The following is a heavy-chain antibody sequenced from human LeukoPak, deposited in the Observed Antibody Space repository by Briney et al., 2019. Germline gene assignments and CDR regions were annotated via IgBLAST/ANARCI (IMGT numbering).Heavy chain of an antibody. Sequence: PSETLSLTCAVSGYSISSGYYWGWIRQPPGKGLEWIGSIYHSGSTYYNPSLKSRVTISVDTSKNQFSPKLSSVTAADTAVYYCASRFWSGYYTVGYYFDYWGQGTLVTVSS. CDR2: IYHSGST. CDR3: ASRFWSGYYTVGYYFDY. V-gene: IGHV4-38-2*01. D-gene: IGHD3-3*01. CDR1: GYSISSGYY. J-gene: IGHJ4*02.